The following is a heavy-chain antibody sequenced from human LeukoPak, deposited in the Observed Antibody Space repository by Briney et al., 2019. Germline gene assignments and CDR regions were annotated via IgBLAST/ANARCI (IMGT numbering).Heavy chain of an antibody. CDR1: GFTFSSYT. V-gene: IGHV3-23*01. Sequence: GGPLRLSCAASGFTFSSYTMSWVRQAPGKGLEWVSTITTSDGNTYYADSVKGRFTVSRDNSKNTLFLQMNSLRAEDTAVYYCAKDGGLWVSAHWGDSWGRGTLVTVSS. CDR3: AKDGGLWVSAHWGDS. D-gene: IGHD7-27*01. J-gene: IGHJ4*02. CDR2: ITTSDGNT.